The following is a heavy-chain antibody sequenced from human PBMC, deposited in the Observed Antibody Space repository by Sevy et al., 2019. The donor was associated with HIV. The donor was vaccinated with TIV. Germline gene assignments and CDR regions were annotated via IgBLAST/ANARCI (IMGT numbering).Heavy chain of an antibody. CDR2: ISGGGGGP. Sequence: GGSLRLSCAASGFTFNNYAMSWVRQAPGKGLEGKGLEWVSTISGGGGGPYYADSVRGRFTISSANSKNILYLQVNSWRVEDTAVYYCAKHYIHDIADGWYFDLLGRGTLVTVSS. D-gene: IGHD6-13*01. V-gene: IGHV3-23*01. CDR1: GFTFNNYA. J-gene: IGHJ2*01. CDR3: AKHYIHDIADGWYFDL.